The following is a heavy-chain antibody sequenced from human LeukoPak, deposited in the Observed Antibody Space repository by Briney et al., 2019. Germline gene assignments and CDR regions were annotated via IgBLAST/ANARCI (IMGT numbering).Heavy chain of an antibody. CDR1: GYTFTSYG. Sequence: ASVKVSCKASGYTFTSYGISWVRQAPGQGLEWMGWISAYNGNTNYAQKLQGRVTMTTDTSTSTAYMELRSLRSDDTAVYYCARILDPVGYHDYYYMDVWGKGTTVTVSS. D-gene: IGHD2-15*01. CDR3: ARILDPVGYHDYYYMDV. J-gene: IGHJ6*03. V-gene: IGHV1-18*01. CDR2: ISAYNGNT.